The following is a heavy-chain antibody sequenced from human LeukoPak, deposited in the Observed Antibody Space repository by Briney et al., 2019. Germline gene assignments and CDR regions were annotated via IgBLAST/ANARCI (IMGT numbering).Heavy chain of an antibody. CDR3: ARKQH. V-gene: IGHV4-39*07. Sequence: AETLSLTCTVSGGSISSSSYYWGWFRQPPGTGLEWIGSIYYSGSTYYNPSLKSRVTISVDTSKNQFSLKLSSVTAADTAVYYCARKQHWGQGTLVTVSS. J-gene: IGHJ4*02. CDR1: GGSISSSSYY. CDR2: IYYSGST.